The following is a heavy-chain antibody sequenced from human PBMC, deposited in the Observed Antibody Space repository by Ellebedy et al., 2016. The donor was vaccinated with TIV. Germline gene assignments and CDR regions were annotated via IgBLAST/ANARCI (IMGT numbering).Heavy chain of an antibody. CDR3: ARGIHDQECSSARCDNY. D-gene: IGHD2-2*01. Sequence: GGSLRLSXVASGFTFSNYWMHWVRQAPGKGLVWVSRIDNAGRSTSHADSVKGRFTISRDNARNTLYLQMNNLRAEDTAVYYCARGIHDQECSSARCDNYWGQGTQVTVSS. CDR2: IDNAGRST. J-gene: IGHJ4*02. V-gene: IGHV3-74*01. CDR1: GFTFSNYW.